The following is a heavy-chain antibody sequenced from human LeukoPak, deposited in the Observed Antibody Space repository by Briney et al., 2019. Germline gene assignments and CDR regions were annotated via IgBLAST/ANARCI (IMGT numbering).Heavy chain of an antibody. Sequence: ASVKVSCKASGYTFTSFGISWVRQAPGQGLEWMGWSSAYNGNTNSAQKLQGRVTMTTDTSTSTAYMEVRSLRSDDTAVYYCTRDRGVDRTLIFFFYWGEGYLVTVSS. CDR1: GYTFTSFG. CDR2: SSAYNGNT. V-gene: IGHV1-18*01. CDR3: TRDRGVDRTLIFFFY. J-gene: IGHJ4*02. D-gene: IGHD3/OR15-3a*01.